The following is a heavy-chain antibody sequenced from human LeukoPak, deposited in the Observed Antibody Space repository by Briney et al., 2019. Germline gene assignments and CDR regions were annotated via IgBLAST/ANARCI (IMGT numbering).Heavy chain of an antibody. J-gene: IGHJ4*02. D-gene: IGHD3-22*01. V-gene: IGHV3-23*01. CDR1: GFTLSSYA. CDR2: ISSSGGST. CDR3: AKVQPFYYYDSSGYYYFDY. Sequence: GGSPRLSCAASGFTLSSYAMSWVRQAPGKGLEWVSAISSSGGSTYYADSVKGRFTISRDNSKNTLHLQMNSLRAEDTAVYYCAKVQPFYYYDSSGYYYFDYWGQGTLVTVSS.